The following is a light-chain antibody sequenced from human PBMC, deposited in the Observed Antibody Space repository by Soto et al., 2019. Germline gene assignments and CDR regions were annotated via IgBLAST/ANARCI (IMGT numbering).Light chain of an antibody. J-gene: IGKJ4*01. V-gene: IGKV3-15*01. CDR1: QSISASD. Sequence: EIMLKQSPGTLSLSPGERATLSCRASQSISASDLAWYQQKPGQAPRLLIYGASNRATGIPARFSGSGSGTEFTLTISRLQSEDFATYYCQQYNSWPVTFGGGSKVDNK. CDR2: GAS. CDR3: QQYNSWPVT.